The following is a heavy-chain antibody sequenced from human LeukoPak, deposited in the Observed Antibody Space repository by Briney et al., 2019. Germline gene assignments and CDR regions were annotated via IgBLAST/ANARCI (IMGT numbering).Heavy chain of an antibody. Sequence: GGSLRLSCAASGFTFSTYAMSWVRQAPGKGLEWVSAISYSGDGTYYADSVKGRFAISRDNPQNTLHLQMNSLRAEDTAVYYCAKDPSRITMIAVGAQGALVTVSS. D-gene: IGHD3-22*01. J-gene: IGHJ4*02. CDR1: GFTFSTYA. CDR3: AKDPSRITMIAV. CDR2: ISYSGDGT. V-gene: IGHV3-23*01.